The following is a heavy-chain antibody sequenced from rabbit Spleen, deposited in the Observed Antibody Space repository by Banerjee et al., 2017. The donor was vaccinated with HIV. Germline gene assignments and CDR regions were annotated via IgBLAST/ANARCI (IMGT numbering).Heavy chain of an antibody. Sequence: QLKESGGGLVQPGGSLKLSCKASGFDFSSYYMSWVRQAPGKGLEWIGYIDPVFGFTNYANSVKGRFTISRDNAQNTLYLQMTSLTAADTAIYFCVREVAAKFNLWGPGTLVTVS. CDR1: GFDFSSYY. V-gene: IGHV1S7*01. J-gene: IGHJ4*01. D-gene: IGHD4-1*01. CDR3: VREVAAKFNL. CDR2: IDPVFGFT.